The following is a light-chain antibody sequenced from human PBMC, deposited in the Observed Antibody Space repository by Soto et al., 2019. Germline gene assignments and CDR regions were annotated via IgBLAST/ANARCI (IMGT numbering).Light chain of an antibody. CDR3: CSYAGTTSYV. CDR1: SSDIGSHNL. J-gene: IGLJ1*01. V-gene: IGLV2-23*01. Sequence: QSALTQHASVSGSPGQSITISCTGISSDIGSHNLVSWYQQHPGKAPKLMIHEGSKRPSGVSNRFSASKSGNTASLTISGLQAEDEADYYCCSYAGTTSYVFGTGTKLTVL. CDR2: EGS.